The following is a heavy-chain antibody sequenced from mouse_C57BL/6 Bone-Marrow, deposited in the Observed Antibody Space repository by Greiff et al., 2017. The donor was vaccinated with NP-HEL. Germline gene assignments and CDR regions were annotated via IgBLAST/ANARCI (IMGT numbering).Heavy chain of an antibody. CDR3: LSMVTTGRGWFAY. V-gene: IGHV14-2*01. CDR2: IDPEDGET. CDR1: GFNIKDYY. J-gene: IGHJ3*01. Sequence: EVQLQQSGAELVKPGASVKLSCTASGFNIKDYYMHWVKQRTEQGLEWIGRIDPEDGETKYAPKFQGKATITAAPSSNTAYLQLSSLTSEDTAVYYCLSMVTTGRGWFAYWGQGTLVTVSA. D-gene: IGHD2-2*01.